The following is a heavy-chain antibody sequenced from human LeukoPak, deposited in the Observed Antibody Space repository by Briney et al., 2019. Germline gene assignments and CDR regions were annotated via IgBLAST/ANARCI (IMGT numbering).Heavy chain of an antibody. D-gene: IGHD3-10*01. CDR2: ISGSGGST. V-gene: IGHV3-23*01. CDR1: GFTFSSYA. Sequence: GGSLRLSCAASGFTFSSYAMSWVRQAPGKGLEWVSAISGSGGSTYYADSVKGRFTISRDNSKNTLYRRLNRLRAQDTAVHYCAKDLQITIFRGVIIPTYGFDIWGQGTMVSVSS. CDR3: AKDLQITIFRGVIIPTYGFDI. J-gene: IGHJ3*02.